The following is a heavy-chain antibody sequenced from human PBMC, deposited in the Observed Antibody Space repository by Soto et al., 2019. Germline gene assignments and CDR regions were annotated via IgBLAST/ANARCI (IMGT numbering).Heavy chain of an antibody. V-gene: IGHV4-59*08. CDR1: GGSIGSYY. J-gene: IGHJ4*02. CDR3: ARGGWRQIDY. D-gene: IGHD3-3*01. CDR2: IYYSGST. Sequence: QVQLQESGPGLVKPSETLSLTCSVSGGSIGSYYWSWIRQPPGKGLGRVGYIYYSGSTNYNPSRKSRVTISVDTSKDQFYLKLSSVTAADTAVYYCARGGWRQIDYWGQGTLVTVSS.